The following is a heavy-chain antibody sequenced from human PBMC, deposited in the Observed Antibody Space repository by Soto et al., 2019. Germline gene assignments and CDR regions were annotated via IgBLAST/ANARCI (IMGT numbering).Heavy chain of an antibody. V-gene: IGHV3-30*18. CDR1: GFTFSSYG. D-gene: IGHD3-9*01. CDR2: ISYDGSNK. J-gene: IGHJ4*02. Sequence: QVQLVESGGGVVQPGRSLRLSCAASGFTFSSYGMHWVRQAPGKGLEWVAVISYDGSNKYYADSVKGRFTISRDNSKNTLYLQMNSLRAEXTAVYXCAKRRSLRYFLGPLDYWGQGTLVTVSS. CDR3: AKRRSLRYFLGPLDY.